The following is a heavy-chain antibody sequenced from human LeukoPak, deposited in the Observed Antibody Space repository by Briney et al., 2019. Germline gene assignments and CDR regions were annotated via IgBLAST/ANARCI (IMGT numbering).Heavy chain of an antibody. D-gene: IGHD2-2*01. J-gene: IGHJ6*02. CDR3: ARRTALDCSSTSCYFNYYYYGMDV. Sequence: LGASVTVSCKASGYTFTSYGISWVRQAPGQGLEWMGWISAYNGNTNYAQTLQGRVTMTTDTSTSTAYMELRSLRSDDTAVYYCARRTALDCSSTSCYFNYYYYGMDVWGQGTTVTVSS. CDR1: GYTFTSYG. CDR2: ISAYNGNT. V-gene: IGHV1-18*01.